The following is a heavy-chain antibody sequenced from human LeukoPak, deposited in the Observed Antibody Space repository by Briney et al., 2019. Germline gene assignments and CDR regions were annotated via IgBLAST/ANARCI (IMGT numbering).Heavy chain of an antibody. CDR1: GGSISSSSYY. J-gene: IGHJ5*02. Sequence: PSETLSLTCTVSGGSISSSSYYWGWIRQPPGKGLEWIGRIYYSGSTYYNPSLKSRVTISVDTSKNQFSLKLSSVTAADTAVYYCARNTQTLLRYFDWLFYNWFDPWGQGTLVTVSS. V-gene: IGHV4-39*01. CDR2: IYYSGST. CDR3: ARNTQTLLRYFDWLFYNWFDP. D-gene: IGHD3-9*01.